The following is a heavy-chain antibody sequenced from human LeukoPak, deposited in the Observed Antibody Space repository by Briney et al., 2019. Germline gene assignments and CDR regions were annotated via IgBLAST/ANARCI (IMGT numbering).Heavy chain of an antibody. Sequence: GGSLRLSCAASGFTFSSYAMSWVRQAPGKGLEWVSAISGNGRTTYYAESVKGRFTISRDNSKNTLYLQMNSLRAEDTAVYYCAKEGYSSSWNADFDYSGQGTLVTVSS. CDR3: AKEGYSSSWNADFDY. CDR1: GFTFSSYA. J-gene: IGHJ4*02. V-gene: IGHV3-23*01. D-gene: IGHD6-13*01. CDR2: ISGNGRTT.